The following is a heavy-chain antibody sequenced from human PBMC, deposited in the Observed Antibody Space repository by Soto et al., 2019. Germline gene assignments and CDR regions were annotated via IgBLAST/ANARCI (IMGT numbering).Heavy chain of an antibody. CDR1: GGSFSGYY. CDR2: INHSGST. CDR3: ASLLEVRGVTYYYYGMDV. Sequence: SETLSLTCAVYGGSFSGYYWSWIRQPPGKGLEWIGEINHSGSTSYNPSLKSRVTISVDTSKNQFSLKLSSVTAADTAVYYCASLLEVRGVTYYYYGMDVWVQGTTVT. V-gene: IGHV4-34*01. D-gene: IGHD3-10*01. J-gene: IGHJ6*02.